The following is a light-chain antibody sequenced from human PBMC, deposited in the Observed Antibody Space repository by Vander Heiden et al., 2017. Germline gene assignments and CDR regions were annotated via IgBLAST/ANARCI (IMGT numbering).Light chain of an antibody. CDR2: GNS. Sequence: QSVLTQPPSVSGAPGQRVTISCTGSSSNIGAHYDVHWYQQLPGTAPKLLIYGNSNRPSGVPDRFSGSKSGTSASLAITGLQAEDEADYYCQSYGSSLSSYVFGTGTKVTAL. V-gene: IGLV1-40*01. CDR1: SSNIGAHYD. J-gene: IGLJ1*01. CDR3: QSYGSSLSSYV.